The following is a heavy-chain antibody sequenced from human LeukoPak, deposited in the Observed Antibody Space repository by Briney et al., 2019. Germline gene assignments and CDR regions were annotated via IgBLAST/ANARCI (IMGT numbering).Heavy chain of an antibody. D-gene: IGHD2-21*02. CDR3: AKGGAGTTDAPHGDVVTTTLDGFDL. Sequence: GGSLRLPCAASGFDFSAYAMTWVRQAPGKGLEWVSTVSGSGYQKYYADSVKGRFTISRDNAKKPIFVQMHSLRAEDTAQYYCAKGGAGTTDAPHGDVVTTTLDGFDLWGQGAMVTVSS. CDR1: GFDFSAYA. V-gene: IGHV3-23*01. J-gene: IGHJ3*01. CDR2: VSGSGYQK.